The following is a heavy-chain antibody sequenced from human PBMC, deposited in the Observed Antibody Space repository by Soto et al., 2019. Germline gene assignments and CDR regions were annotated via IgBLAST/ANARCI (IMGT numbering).Heavy chain of an antibody. D-gene: IGHD6-25*01. V-gene: IGHV3-7*01. CDR3: ARSILYSSEPFDY. CDR2: IKQDGSEK. Sequence: EVQLVESGGGLVQPGGSLRLSCAASGFTFSSYWMSWVRQAPGKGLEWVANIKQDGSEKYYVDSVKGRFTISRDNAKNSLYLQMNSLRAEDTAVYYCARSILYSSEPFDYWGQGTLVTVSS. CDR1: GFTFSSYW. J-gene: IGHJ4*02.